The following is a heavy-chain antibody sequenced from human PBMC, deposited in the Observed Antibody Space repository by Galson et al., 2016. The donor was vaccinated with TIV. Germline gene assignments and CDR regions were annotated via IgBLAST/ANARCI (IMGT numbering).Heavy chain of an antibody. J-gene: IGHJ2*01. V-gene: IGHV3-48*01. CDR2: IRRGRGSTI. D-gene: IGHD5-18*01. CDR1: GFTFSGYS. CDR3: ARDRSGYTYGYESAYFDL. Sequence: SLRLSCAASGFTFSGYSMDWVRQAPGKGLEWISYIRRGRGSTIHYADSVKGRFTISRDNARNSLHLQMTSLRAEETAVYYCARDRSGYTYGYESAYFDLGGRGTLVVVSS.